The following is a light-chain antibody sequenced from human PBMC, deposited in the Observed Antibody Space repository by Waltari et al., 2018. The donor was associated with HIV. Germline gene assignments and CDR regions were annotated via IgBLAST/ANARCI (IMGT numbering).Light chain of an antibody. CDR2: KAA. CDR3: QQYNSYSLT. V-gene: IGKV1-5*03. J-gene: IGKJ4*01. CDR1: QRISSW. Sequence: DIQMTQSPSTLSVSVGDRVTITCRASQRISSWLAWYQQKPGKAPKLLIYKAASLESGVPSRFSGSGSGTEFTLTISSLQPDDFATYYCQQYNSYSLTFGGGTKVEIK.